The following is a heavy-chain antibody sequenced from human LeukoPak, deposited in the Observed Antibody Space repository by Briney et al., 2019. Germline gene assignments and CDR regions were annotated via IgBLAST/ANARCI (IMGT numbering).Heavy chain of an antibody. D-gene: IGHD3-22*01. V-gene: IGHV4-39*07. CDR1: GGSISSSSYY. Sequence: SETLSLTCTVSGGSISSSSYYWGWIRQPPGKGLEWIGSIYYSGSTYYNPSLKSRVTISEDTSKNQFSLKLSSVTAADTAVYYCATLRGYYDSSGSHYFDYWGQGTLVTVSS. CDR3: ATLRGYYDSSGSHYFDY. J-gene: IGHJ4*02. CDR2: IYYSGST.